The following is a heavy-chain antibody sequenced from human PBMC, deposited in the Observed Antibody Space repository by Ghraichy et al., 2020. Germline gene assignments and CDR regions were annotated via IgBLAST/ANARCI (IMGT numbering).Heavy chain of an antibody. D-gene: IGHD3-10*01. CDR2: IYYSGST. CDR1: GGSISSYY. CDR3: ARGWDYYGSGSYYNVYMDV. Sequence: SETLSLTCTVSGGSISSYYWSWIRQPPGKGLEWIGYIYYSGSTNYNPSLKSRVTISVDTSKNQFSLKLSSVTAADTAVYYCARGWDYYGSGSYYNVYMDVWGKGTTVTVSS. V-gene: IGHV4-59*01. J-gene: IGHJ6*03.